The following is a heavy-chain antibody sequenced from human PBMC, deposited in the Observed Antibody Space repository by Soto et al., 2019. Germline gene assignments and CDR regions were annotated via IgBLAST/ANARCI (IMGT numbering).Heavy chain of an antibody. Sequence: RLSCAAAGFTFSSYGMHWVRQAPGKGLEWVAVIWYDGSNKYYADSVKGRFTISRDNSKNTLYLQMNSLRAEDTAVYYCARDPTAVAFDIWGQGTMVTVSS. CDR2: IWYDGSNK. CDR3: ARDPTAVAFDI. D-gene: IGHD6-13*01. J-gene: IGHJ3*02. CDR1: GFTFSSYG. V-gene: IGHV3-33*01.